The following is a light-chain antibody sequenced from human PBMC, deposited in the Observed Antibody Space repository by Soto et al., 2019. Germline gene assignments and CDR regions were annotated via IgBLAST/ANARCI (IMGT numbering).Light chain of an antibody. CDR1: QSITTY. V-gene: IGKV1-39*01. CDR3: QQSYTTPIT. CDR2: FAS. J-gene: IGKJ5*01. Sequence: DIQMTQSPSSLSASVGDRFTVTCRASQSITTYLNWYQQKPGKAPKPLISFASSLQSGVPSRFSGSGSGTYFTLTISSLQPEDSATYYCQQSYTTPITFGQGTRL.